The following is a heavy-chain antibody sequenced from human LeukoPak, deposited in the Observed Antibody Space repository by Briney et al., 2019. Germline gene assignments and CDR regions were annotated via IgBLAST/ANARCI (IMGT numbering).Heavy chain of an antibody. D-gene: IGHD5-18*01. CDR3: ARVAYSYGGSDYFDY. Sequence: ASVKVSCKASGYTFTGYYMHWVRQAPGQGLEGMGWINPNSGGTNYAQKFQGRVTMTRDTSISTAYMELSRLRSDDTAVYYCARVAYSYGGSDYFDYWGQGTLVTVSS. V-gene: IGHV1-2*02. J-gene: IGHJ4*02. CDR1: GYTFTGYY. CDR2: INPNSGGT.